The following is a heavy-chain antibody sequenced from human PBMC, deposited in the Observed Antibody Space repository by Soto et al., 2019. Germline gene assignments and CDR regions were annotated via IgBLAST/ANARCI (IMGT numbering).Heavy chain of an antibody. CDR1: GGSISSNDFY. D-gene: IGHD4-17*01. V-gene: IGHV4-31*03. CDR2: IYYSGNT. CDR3: ARDYGDYSFFFDY. Sequence: SETLSLTCIVSGGSISSNDFYWSWIRQHPGKGLEWIGYIYYSGNTYYNPSLKSRVTILVDTSKNQFFLTLRSVTAADTAVYYCARDYGDYSFFFDYWGQGALVTVSS. J-gene: IGHJ4*02.